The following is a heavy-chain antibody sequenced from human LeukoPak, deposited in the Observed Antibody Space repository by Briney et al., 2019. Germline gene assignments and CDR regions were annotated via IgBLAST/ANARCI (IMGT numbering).Heavy chain of an antibody. D-gene: IGHD3-3*01. V-gene: IGHV3-23*01. CDR1: GFTFSSYA. CDR3: AKGGDDFWSGYYYYYMDV. J-gene: IGHJ6*03. CDR2: ISGSGGST. Sequence: GSLRLSCAASGFTFSSYAMSWVRQAPGKGLEWVSAISGSGGSTYYADSVKGRFTISRDNSKNTLYLQVNSLRAEDTAVYYCAKGGDDFWSGYYYYYMDVWGKGTTVTVSS.